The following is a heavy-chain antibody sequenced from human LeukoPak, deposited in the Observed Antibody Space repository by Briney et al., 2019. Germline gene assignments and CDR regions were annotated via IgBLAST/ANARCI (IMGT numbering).Heavy chain of an antibody. Sequence: ASVKVSCKASGYTFTGYYMHWVRQAPGQGLEWMGWINPNSGGTNYAQKFQGRVTMTRDTSISTAYMELSRLRSDDTAVYYCAREIYGSGSGILPDYWGQGTLVTVSS. V-gene: IGHV1-2*02. CDR3: AREIYGSGSGILPDY. D-gene: IGHD3-10*01. CDR1: GYTFTGYY. J-gene: IGHJ4*02. CDR2: INPNSGGT.